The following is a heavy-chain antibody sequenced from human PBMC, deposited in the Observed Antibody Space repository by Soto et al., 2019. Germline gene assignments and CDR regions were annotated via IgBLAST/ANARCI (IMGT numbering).Heavy chain of an antibody. CDR3: ASIRGYSGYDSSGFRDY. Sequence: SETLSLTCAVYGGSFSGYYWSWIRQPPGKGLEWIGEINHSGSTNYNPSLKSRVTISVDTSKNQFSLKLSSVTAADTAVYYCASIRGYSGYDSSGFRDYWGQGTLVTVSS. J-gene: IGHJ4*02. CDR2: INHSGST. D-gene: IGHD5-12*01. CDR1: GGSFSGYY. V-gene: IGHV4-34*01.